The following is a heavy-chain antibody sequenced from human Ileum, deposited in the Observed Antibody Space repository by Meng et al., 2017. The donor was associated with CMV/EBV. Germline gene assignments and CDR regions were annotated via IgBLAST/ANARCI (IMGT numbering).Heavy chain of an antibody. D-gene: IGHD2-15*01. V-gene: IGHV1-2*02. CDR1: GYTFTDYY. CDR3: AKDGPQMLHFDY. CDR2: IHPNGGAP. J-gene: IGHJ4*02. Sequence: ASVKVSCKASGYTFTDYYIHWVRQAPGQGLEWLAWIHPNGGAPNYAPKFQGRVTVTRDTSINTVYLELDSLISDDTAIYYCAKDGPQMLHFDYWGQGTPVTVSS.